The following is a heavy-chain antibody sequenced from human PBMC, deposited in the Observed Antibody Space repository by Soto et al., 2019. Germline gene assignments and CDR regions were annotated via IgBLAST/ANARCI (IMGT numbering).Heavy chain of an antibody. CDR2: IYYSGST. CDR1: GGSISSGDYY. CDR3: ARVLVGSSWLFDY. Sequence: SETLSLTCTVSGGSISSGDYYWSWIRQPPGKGLEWIGYIYYSGSTYYNPSLKSRVTISVDTSKNQFSLKLSSVTAADTAVYYCARVLVGSSWLFDYWGQGTLVTVSS. V-gene: IGHV4-30-4*01. J-gene: IGHJ4*02. D-gene: IGHD6-13*01.